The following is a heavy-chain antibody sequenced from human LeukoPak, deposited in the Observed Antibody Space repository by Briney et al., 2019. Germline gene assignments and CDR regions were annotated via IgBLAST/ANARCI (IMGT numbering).Heavy chain of an antibody. CDR3: ARVERYSGSYPERGNDAFDI. D-gene: IGHD1-26*01. Sequence: GGSLRLSCAASGFTFSSYSMNWVRQAPGKGLEWVSYISSSSSTIYYADSVKGRFTISRDNAKNSLYLQMNSLRAEDTAVYYCARVERYSGSYPERGNDAFDIWGQGTMVTVSS. J-gene: IGHJ3*02. CDR2: ISSSSSTI. V-gene: IGHV3-48*01. CDR1: GFTFSSYS.